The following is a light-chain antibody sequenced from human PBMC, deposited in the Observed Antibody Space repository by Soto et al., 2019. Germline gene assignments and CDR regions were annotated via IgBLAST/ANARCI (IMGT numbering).Light chain of an antibody. Sequence: DIQMTQSPSSLSASVGVEVTITCRASQINSTSLNWYQQKPGKAPKLLINAALTLQAGVPPRFSASGSGTDFTLTITGLQPEDFATYYCQESFSTLYTFGQGTQVESK. CDR3: QESFSTLYT. CDR1: QINSTS. CDR2: AAL. J-gene: IGKJ2*01. V-gene: IGKV1-39*01.